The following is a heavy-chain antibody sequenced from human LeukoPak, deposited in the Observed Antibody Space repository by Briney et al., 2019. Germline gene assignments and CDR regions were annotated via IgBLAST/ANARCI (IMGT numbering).Heavy chain of an antibody. Sequence: GESLRLSCAASGFTFSNYAMSWVRQAPGKGLEWVSAISGSGGTTFYADSVKGRFTISRDNSKNTLYLQMNSLRADDTAVYFCAKGTAPSQGPTIGWGQGTLVTVSS. V-gene: IGHV3-23*01. CDR1: GFTFSNYA. D-gene: IGHD2-2*01. CDR2: ISGSGGTT. CDR3: AKGTAPSQGPTIG. J-gene: IGHJ4*02.